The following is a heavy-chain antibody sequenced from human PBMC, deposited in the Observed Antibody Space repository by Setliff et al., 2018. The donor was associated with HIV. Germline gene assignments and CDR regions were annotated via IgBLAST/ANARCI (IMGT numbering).Heavy chain of an antibody. Sequence: GGSLRLSCADSGFSFRSYAVSWVRQAPGKGLEWVSVISGSGDITYYRESVKGRFTVSRDNSNNTVYLQMNSLRAEDTAMYYCAKTQTVITVYGPFDSWGQGTPVTVSS. CDR2: ISGSGDIT. J-gene: IGHJ4*02. V-gene: IGHV3-23*01. CDR3: AKTQTVITVYGPFDS. D-gene: IGHD4-4*01. CDR1: GFSFRSYA.